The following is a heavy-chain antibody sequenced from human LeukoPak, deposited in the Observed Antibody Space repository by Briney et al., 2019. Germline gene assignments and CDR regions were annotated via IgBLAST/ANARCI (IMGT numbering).Heavy chain of an antibody. V-gene: IGHV4-4*07. Sequence: SETLSLTCTVSGGSISSYYWSWIRQPAGKGLEWIGRIYTSGSTNYNPSLKSRVTMSVDTSKNQFSLKLSSVTAADTAVYYCARDAGHPYYYYYYMDVWGKGTTVTVSS. CDR2: IYTSGST. CDR3: ARDAGHPYYYYYYMDV. CDR1: GGSISSYY. J-gene: IGHJ6*03.